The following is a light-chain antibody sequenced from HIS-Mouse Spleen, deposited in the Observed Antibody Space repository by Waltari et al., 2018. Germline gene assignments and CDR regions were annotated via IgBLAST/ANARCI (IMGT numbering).Light chain of an antibody. Sequence: DIVMTQSPDSLAVSLGERATINCKSSQSVLYSSNNKNYVAWYQQKPGTPPKLLIYWASTRESGVPDRFSGSGSGTDFTLTISSLQAEDVAVYYCQQYYSTPLTFGGGTKVEIK. V-gene: IGKV4-1*01. CDR1: QSVLYSSNNKNY. J-gene: IGKJ4*01. CDR2: WAS. CDR3: QQYYSTPLT.